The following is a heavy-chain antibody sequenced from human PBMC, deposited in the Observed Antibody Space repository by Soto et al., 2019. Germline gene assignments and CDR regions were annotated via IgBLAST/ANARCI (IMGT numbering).Heavy chain of an antibody. V-gene: IGHV3-23*01. Sequence: GSLRLSLAASRSTFSSYAIIWVRQAPGKGLEWVSAISGSGGSTYYADSVKGRFTISRDNSKNTLYLQMNSLRAGDTAVYYCAYSSTPFEYWGQGTLVTVSS. CDR3: AYSSTPFEY. J-gene: IGHJ4*02. D-gene: IGHD6-13*01. CDR1: RSTFSSYA. CDR2: ISGSGGST.